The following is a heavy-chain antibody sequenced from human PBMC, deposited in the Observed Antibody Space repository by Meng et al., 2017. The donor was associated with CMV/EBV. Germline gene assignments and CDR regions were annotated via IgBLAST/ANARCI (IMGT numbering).Heavy chain of an antibody. CDR3: ARVCGGSCFDY. J-gene: IGHJ4*02. V-gene: IGHV1-69*01. Sequence: QLVQSGEGGKKLESVVKVSGKACGSCVSRYAIGWGRQAPGQGLGWMGGIIPIVGAANYAQKFQGRVTITADESTSTAYMELSSLRSEDTAVYYCARVCGGSCFDYWGQGTLVTVSS. CDR1: GSCVSRYA. CDR2: IIPIVGAA. D-gene: IGHD2-15*01.